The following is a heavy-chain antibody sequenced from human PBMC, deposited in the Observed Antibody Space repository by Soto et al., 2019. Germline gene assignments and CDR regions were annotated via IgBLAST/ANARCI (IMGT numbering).Heavy chain of an antibody. Sequence: GESLKISCKGSGYTFSSYWIGWVRQMPGKGLEWMAIMDPGDSDTRYSPSFQGQVTISADKSLRTAYLQWTSLKASDTALYYCARTRSFTLGFYYDGMDVWGQGTTVTVSS. CDR2: MDPGDSDT. J-gene: IGHJ6*02. D-gene: IGHD6-6*01. V-gene: IGHV5-51*01. CDR3: ARTRSFTLGFYYDGMDV. CDR1: GYTFSSYW.